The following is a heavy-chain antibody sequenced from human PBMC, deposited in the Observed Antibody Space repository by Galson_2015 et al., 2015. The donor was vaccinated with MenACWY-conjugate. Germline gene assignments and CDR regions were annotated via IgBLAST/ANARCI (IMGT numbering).Heavy chain of an antibody. J-gene: IGHJ5*02. V-gene: IGHV3-23*01. CDR2: ISGSGGST. D-gene: IGHD3-9*01. CDR1: GFTFSSYA. Sequence: SLRLSCAASGFTFSSYAMSWVRQAPGKGLEWVSAISGSGGSTYYADSVKGRFTISRDNSKNTLYLQMNSLRAEDTAVYYCANGESALRYFDWLSLPGWFDPWGQGTLVTVSS. CDR3: ANGESALRYFDWLSLPGWFDP.